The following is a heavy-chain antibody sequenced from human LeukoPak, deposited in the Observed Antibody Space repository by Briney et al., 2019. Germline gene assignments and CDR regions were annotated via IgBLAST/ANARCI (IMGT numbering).Heavy chain of an antibody. CDR1: GFTFSSYA. CDR3: ARAIRTTTGPLLDY. J-gene: IGHJ4*02. CDR2: ISGSGGST. D-gene: IGHD1-1*01. Sequence: PGGSLRLSCAASGFTFSSYAMSWVRQAPGKGLEWVSAISGSGGSTYYADSVKGRFTISRDNSKNTLYLQMNSLRAEDTAVYYCARAIRTTTGPLLDYWGQGTLVTVSS. V-gene: IGHV3-23*01.